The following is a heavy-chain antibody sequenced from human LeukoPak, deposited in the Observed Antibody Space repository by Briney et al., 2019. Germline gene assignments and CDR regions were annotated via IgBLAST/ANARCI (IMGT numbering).Heavy chain of an antibody. CDR2: IYYSGST. CDR1: GGSISSYY. J-gene: IGHJ4*02. D-gene: IGHD5-18*01. Sequence: SETLSLTCTVSGGSISSYYWSWIRQPPGKGLEWIGCIYYSGSTNYNPSLKSRVTISVDTSKNQFSLKLSSVTAADTAVYYCARQGQLNFDYWGQGTLVTVSS. CDR3: ARQGQLNFDY. V-gene: IGHV4-59*01.